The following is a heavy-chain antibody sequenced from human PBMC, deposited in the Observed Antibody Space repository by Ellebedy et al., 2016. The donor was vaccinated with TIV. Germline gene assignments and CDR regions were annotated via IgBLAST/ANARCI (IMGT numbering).Heavy chain of an antibody. D-gene: IGHD5-12*01. CDR2: IYSGGNT. CDR3: VCGVGVATIPGG. Sequence: GESLKISCAASGFTVSNNYMSWFRQAPGKGLDWVSLIYSGGNTHYADSVKGRFTISRDSSDNTVYLQMNSLRVDDTAVYYCVCGVGVATIPGGWGPGTLVTVSS. V-gene: IGHV3-66*01. CDR1: GFTVSNNY. J-gene: IGHJ4*02.